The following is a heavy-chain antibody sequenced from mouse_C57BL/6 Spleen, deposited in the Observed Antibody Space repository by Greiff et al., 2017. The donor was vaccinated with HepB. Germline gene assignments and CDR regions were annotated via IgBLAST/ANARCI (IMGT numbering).Heavy chain of an antibody. J-gene: IGHJ2*01. CDR1: GYSITSDY. V-gene: IGHV3-8*01. CDR3: ARSYDYDEEGFDY. Sequence: EVKLMESGPGLAKPSQTLSLTCSVTGYSITSDYWNWIRKFPGNKLEYMGYISYSGSTYYNPSLKSRISITRDTSKNKYYLQLNSVTTEDTATYYCARSYDYDEEGFDYWGQGTTLTVSS. D-gene: IGHD2-4*01. CDR2: ISYSGST.